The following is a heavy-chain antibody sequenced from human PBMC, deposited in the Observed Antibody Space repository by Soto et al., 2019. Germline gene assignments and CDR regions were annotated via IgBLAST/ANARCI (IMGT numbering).Heavy chain of an antibody. Sequence: QVHLVQSGVEVKTPGASVKVSCQASGYTFFTYDISWVRQAPGQGLEWMGWISTYSGDTKDAQKFQGRVTMTPHTSTTTAYLELRSLRSDDTAVYYCARHHGPSTSENWYDPWGQGTRVNVSS. CDR1: GYTFFTYD. CDR2: ISTYSGDT. CDR3: ARHHGPSTSENWYDP. J-gene: IGHJ5*02. D-gene: IGHD4-17*01. V-gene: IGHV1-18*01.